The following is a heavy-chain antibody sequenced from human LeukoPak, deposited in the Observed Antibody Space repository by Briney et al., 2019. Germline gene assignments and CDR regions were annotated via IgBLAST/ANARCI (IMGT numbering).Heavy chain of an antibody. CDR1: GFTFSSYS. D-gene: IGHD3-10*01. Sequence: GGSLRLSCAASGFTFSSYSMNWVRQAPGKGLEWVSSISSSSSYIYYADSVKGRFTISRDNAKTSLYLQMNSLRPEDTAVYSRASASGSGVDYWGQGTLVTVSS. CDR2: ISSSSSYI. V-gene: IGHV3-21*01. J-gene: IGHJ4*02. CDR3: ASASGSGVDY.